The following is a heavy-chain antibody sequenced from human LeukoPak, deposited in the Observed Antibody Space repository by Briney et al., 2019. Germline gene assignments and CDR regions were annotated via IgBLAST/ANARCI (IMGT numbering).Heavy chain of an antibody. CDR1: GFTFSSYA. CDR3: AKDLTYYYGLGSSTNAFDI. D-gene: IGHD3-10*01. CDR2: ISGSGDYT. V-gene: IGHV3-23*01. J-gene: IGHJ3*02. Sequence: GGSLRLSCAASGFTFSSYAMSWVRQAPGKGLEWVSGISGSGDYTYYADSLKGRFTISRDNSKNTLYLQMNSLRAEDTALYYCAKDLTYYYGLGSSTNAFDIWGQGTMVTVSS.